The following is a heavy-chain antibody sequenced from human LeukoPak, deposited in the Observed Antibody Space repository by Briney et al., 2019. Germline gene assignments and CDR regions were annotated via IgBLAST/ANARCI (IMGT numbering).Heavy chain of an antibody. CDR3: VLIDLWSGYHY. CDR1: GFTFDDYA. J-gene: IGHJ4*02. D-gene: IGHD3-3*01. V-gene: IGHV3-9*01. CDR2: ISWNSGSI. Sequence: GGSLRLSCAASGFTFDDYAMHWVRQAPGKGLEWVSGISWNSGSIGYADSVKGRFTISRDNAKNSLYLQMNSLRAEDTALYYCVLIDLWSGYHYWGQGTLVTVSS.